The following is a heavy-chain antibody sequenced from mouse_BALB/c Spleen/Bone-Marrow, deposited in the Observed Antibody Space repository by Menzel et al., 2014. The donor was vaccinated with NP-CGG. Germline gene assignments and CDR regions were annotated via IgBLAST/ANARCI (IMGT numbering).Heavy chain of an antibody. CDR2: ISNGGSTI. Sequence: EVKLVESGGGLVQPGGSRKPSCAASGFTFSSFGMHWVRQAPEKGLEWVAYISNGGSTIYYADTVKGRFTISRDNPKNTLFLQMTSLRSEDTAMYYCARKGAMITHYYAMDYWGRGTSVTVSS. J-gene: IGHJ4*01. V-gene: IGHV5-17*02. CDR1: GFTFSSFG. D-gene: IGHD2-4*01. CDR3: ARKGAMITHYYAMDY.